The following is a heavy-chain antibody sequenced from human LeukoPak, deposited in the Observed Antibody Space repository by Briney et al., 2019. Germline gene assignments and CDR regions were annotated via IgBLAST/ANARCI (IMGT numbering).Heavy chain of an antibody. Sequence: GGSLRLSCAASGFSVNSNYMSWVRQAPGKGLEWVSVISGGGSTYYADSVKGRFTISRDISKNTLYLQMYSLRAEDTAVYYCARGGGSGSYESFDYWGQGALVTVSS. CDR1: GFSVNSNY. CDR3: ARGGGSGSYESFDY. J-gene: IGHJ4*02. V-gene: IGHV3-53*01. D-gene: IGHD3-10*01. CDR2: ISGGGST.